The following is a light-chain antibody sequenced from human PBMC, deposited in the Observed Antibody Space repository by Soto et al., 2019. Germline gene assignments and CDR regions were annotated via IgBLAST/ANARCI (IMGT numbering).Light chain of an antibody. CDR2: EDR. Sequence: QSVLTQPASVSGAPGQSITISCTGTSSEVGSHKSVSWYQQHPGKAPKLLIYEDRNRPSGASNRFSGSKSGNTASLTLSGLQSDDEEDYYYCPDVDCFTYVFGSGTKATAL. V-gene: IGLV2-14*01. J-gene: IGLJ1*01. CDR1: SSEVGSHKS. CDR3: CPDVDCFTYV.